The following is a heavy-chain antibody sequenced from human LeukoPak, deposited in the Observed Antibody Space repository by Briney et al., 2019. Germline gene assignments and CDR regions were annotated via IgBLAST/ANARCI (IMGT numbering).Heavy chain of an antibody. V-gene: IGHV1-18*04. CDR3: ARDQSPGDIVPTTFDY. D-gene: IGHD5-12*01. Sequence: ASVKVSCKASGYTFTTYGITWVRQAPGQGLEWMGWISAYSGNTNYAQKLQGRVTMTTDTSTSTAYMELRSRRSDDTAVYYCARDQSPGDIVPTTFDYWGQGTLVTVSS. J-gene: IGHJ4*02. CDR2: ISAYSGNT. CDR1: GYTFTTYG.